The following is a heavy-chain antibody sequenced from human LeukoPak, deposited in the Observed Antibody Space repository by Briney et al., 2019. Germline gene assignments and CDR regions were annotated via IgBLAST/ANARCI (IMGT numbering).Heavy chain of an antibody. CDR3: ESDSLTQPFDY. J-gene: IGHJ4*02. CDR1: GFTVSSNY. D-gene: IGHD2-21*01. V-gene: IGHV3-66*02. CDR2: IYSGGST. Sequence: GGSLRLSCAASGFTVSSNYMSWVRQAPGKGLEWVSVIYSGGSTYYADSVKGRFTISRDNSKNTLYLQMNSLRAEDTAVYYCESDSLTQPFDYWGQGTLVTVSS.